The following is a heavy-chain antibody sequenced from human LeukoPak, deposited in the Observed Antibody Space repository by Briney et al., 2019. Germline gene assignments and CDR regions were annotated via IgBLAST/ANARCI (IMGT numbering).Heavy chain of an antibody. D-gene: IGHD7-27*01. CDR1: GFSVSSNH. CDR3: AKDGGLWVSAHWGDS. J-gene: IGHJ4*02. Sequence: GGSLRLSCAASGFSVSSNHMNWVRQAPGKGLEWVSVIYSGGTTYYADSVKGRFTISRDTSKNTLYLQMNSLRAEDTAVYYCAKDGGLWVSAHWGDSWGRGTLVTVSS. CDR2: IYSGGTT. V-gene: IGHV3-53*01.